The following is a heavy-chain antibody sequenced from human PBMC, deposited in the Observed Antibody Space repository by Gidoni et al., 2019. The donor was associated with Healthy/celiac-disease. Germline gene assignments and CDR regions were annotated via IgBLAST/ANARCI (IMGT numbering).Heavy chain of an antibody. CDR2: IFSNDEK. V-gene: IGHV2-26*01. CDR3: ARLRRDYGSGSYYGDY. Sequence: QVTLKESGPVLVKPTESLTLTCTVSRFPLRNARMGVSWIRQPPGKTLEWLAHIFSNDEKSYSTSLKSRLTISKDTSKSQVVLTMTNMDPVDTATYYCARLRRDYGSGSYYGDYWGQGTLVTVSS. CDR1: RFPLRNARMG. J-gene: IGHJ4*02. D-gene: IGHD3-10*01.